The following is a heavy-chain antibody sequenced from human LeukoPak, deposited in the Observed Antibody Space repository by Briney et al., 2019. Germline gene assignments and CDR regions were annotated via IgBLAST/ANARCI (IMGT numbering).Heavy chain of an antibody. V-gene: IGHV3-23*01. CDR2: ISGSGDNT. J-gene: IGHJ4*02. CDR3: ARDSLDRYNWNYGDY. CDR1: GFTFSSYA. Sequence: PGGSLRLSCAASGFTFSSYAMSWVRQAPGKGLEWVSGISGSGDNTYYADSVKGRFTISRDNSKNTLYLQMNSLRAEDTAVYYCARDSLDRYNWNYGDYWGQGTLVTVSS. D-gene: IGHD1-20*01.